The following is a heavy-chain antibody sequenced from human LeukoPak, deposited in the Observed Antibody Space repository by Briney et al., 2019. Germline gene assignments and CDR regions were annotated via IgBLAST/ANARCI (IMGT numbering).Heavy chain of an antibody. V-gene: IGHV3-15*04. Sequence: PGGSLRLSCAASGFSFSDAWMSWVRQIPGKGLEWVGRIESKTDGGTTDYAAPVKGRFTISRDDSTNTLYLQMNSLRSEDTAVYYCTTYGSGRKFDYWGQGILVTVSS. CDR1: GFSFSDAW. D-gene: IGHD3-10*01. CDR3: TTYGSGRKFDY. J-gene: IGHJ4*02. CDR2: IESKTDGGTT.